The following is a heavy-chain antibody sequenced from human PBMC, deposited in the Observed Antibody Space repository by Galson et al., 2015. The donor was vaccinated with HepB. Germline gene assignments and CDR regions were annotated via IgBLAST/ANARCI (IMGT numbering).Heavy chain of an antibody. CDR1: GLTLHRYN. D-gene: IGHD3-22*01. CDR2: IRYDGTNE. V-gene: IGHV3-30*02. Sequence: SLRLSCAASGLTLHRYNMNWVRQAPGKGLEWVSFIRYDGTNEYYADSVKGRFTISRDNAKNTLYLQMNSLRAEDTAVYYCAKVTMIGSYWGQGTLVTVSS. J-gene: IGHJ4*02. CDR3: AKVTMIGSY.